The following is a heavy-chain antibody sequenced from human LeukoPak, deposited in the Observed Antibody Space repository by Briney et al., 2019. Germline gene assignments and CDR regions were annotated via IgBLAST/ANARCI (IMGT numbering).Heavy chain of an antibody. CDR3: ARGARESDS. J-gene: IGHJ4*02. CDR2: VYYTGIT. V-gene: IGHV4-59*08. CDR1: GASITSSY. Sequence: SETLSLTCTVSGASITSSYWSWIRQPPGKGLEWIGYVYYTGITNYHPSPGSRLTLSVDTSKNQLSLNLKSVTAADTAVYYCARGARESDSWGQGTLVTVSS. D-gene: IGHD1-26*01.